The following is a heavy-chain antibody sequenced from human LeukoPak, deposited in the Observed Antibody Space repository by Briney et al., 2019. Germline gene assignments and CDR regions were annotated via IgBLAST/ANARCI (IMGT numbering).Heavy chain of an antibody. Sequence: PGGSLRLSCAASGFTFSSYSMNWVRQAPGKGLEWVSSISSSSSYIYCADSVKGRFTISRDNAKNSLYLQMNSLRAEDTAVYYCALGELHTPIDYWGLGTLVTVSS. V-gene: IGHV3-21*01. CDR1: GFTFSSYS. J-gene: IGHJ4*02. CDR3: ALGELHTPIDY. D-gene: IGHD1-26*01. CDR2: ISSSSSYI.